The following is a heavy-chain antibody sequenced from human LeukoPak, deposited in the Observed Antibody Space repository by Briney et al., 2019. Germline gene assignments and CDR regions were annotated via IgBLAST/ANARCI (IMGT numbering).Heavy chain of an antibody. CDR2: IYYNGNT. J-gene: IGHJ6*02. CDR3: ARGRSNYYGMDV. Sequence: KPSETLSLTCAVYGGSFSGYYWNWFRRPPGKGLEWIGYIYYNGNTNYSPSLKSRVTMSVDTSKNLFSLKVSSVTAADTAVYYCARGRSNYYGMDVWGQGTTVTVSS. V-gene: IGHV4-59*01. D-gene: IGHD1-26*01. CDR1: GGSFSGYY.